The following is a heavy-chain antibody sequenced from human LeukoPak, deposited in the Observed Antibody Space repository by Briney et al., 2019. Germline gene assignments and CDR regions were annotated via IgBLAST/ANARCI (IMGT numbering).Heavy chain of an antibody. Sequence: PSETLSLTCAVYGGSFSGYYWSWIRQPPGKGLEWIGEINHSGSTNYNPSLKSRVTISVDTSKNQFSLKLSSVTAADTAVYYCARVYRYTYYDFWSGSPYWYFDLWGRGTLVTVSS. CDR3: ARVYRYTYYDFWSGSPYWYFDL. J-gene: IGHJ2*01. V-gene: IGHV4-34*01. CDR1: GGSFSGYY. D-gene: IGHD3-3*01. CDR2: INHSGST.